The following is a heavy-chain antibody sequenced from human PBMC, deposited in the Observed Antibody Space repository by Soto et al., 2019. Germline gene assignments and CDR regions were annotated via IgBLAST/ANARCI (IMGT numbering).Heavy chain of an antibody. D-gene: IGHD3-10*01. Sequence: EVQLVESGGGLVQPGGSLRLPCAASGFTFSGRSMHWVRQAPGKGLVWVSGIDNAGTDSTYADSVKGRFTSSRDNAKKTLYLQMTRLRVEDTAVYYCATGWFGPDVWGKGTRVTVSS. CDR3: ATGWFGPDV. CDR2: IDNAGTDS. CDR1: GFTFSGRS. J-gene: IGHJ6*04. V-gene: IGHV3-74*01.